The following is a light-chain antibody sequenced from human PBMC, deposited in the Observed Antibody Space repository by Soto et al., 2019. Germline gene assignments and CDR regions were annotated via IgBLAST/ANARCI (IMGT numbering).Light chain of an antibody. CDR3: QQYNDWPPWT. V-gene: IGKV3-15*01. Sequence: EIVMTQSPASLSVSPGERITLSCKASQSIANNLAWHQQKPGQAPRLLMYGASTRAADIPARFSGSGSGTEFSLTISSLQSEDFAIYYCQQYNDWPPWTFGQGTKVEIK. CDR1: QSIANN. CDR2: GAS. J-gene: IGKJ1*01.